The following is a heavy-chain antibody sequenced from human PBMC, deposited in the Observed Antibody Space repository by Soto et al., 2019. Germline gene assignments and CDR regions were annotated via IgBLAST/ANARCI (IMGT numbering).Heavy chain of an antibody. V-gene: IGHV1-3*01. J-gene: IGHJ4*02. D-gene: IGHD3-10*01. Sequence: QVQLVQSGAEVKKPGASVKVSCKAFGYTFTSYAMYWVRQAPGQRLEWMGWINAGNGNTKYSQKFQGRVIITRDTSASTAYMDLSSLRSVDTAVYYCARDLGFGLSDYWGQGTLVTVSS. CDR3: ARDLGFGLSDY. CDR2: INAGNGNT. CDR1: GYTFTSYA.